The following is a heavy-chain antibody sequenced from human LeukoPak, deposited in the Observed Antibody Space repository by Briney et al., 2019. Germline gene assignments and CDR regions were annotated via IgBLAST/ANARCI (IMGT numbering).Heavy chain of an antibody. J-gene: IGHJ5*02. D-gene: IGHD3-10*01. CDR3: ARRREEHYYGSGSYYNPTINWFDP. Sequence: SGPTLVKPTQTLTLTCTFSGFSLSTSGVGVGWIRQPPGKALEWLALIYWDDDKRYSPSLKSRLTITKDTSKNQVVLTMTNMDPVDTATYYCARRREEHYYGSGSYYNPTINWFDPWGQGTLVTVSS. V-gene: IGHV2-5*02. CDR2: IYWDDDK. CDR1: GFSLSTSGVG.